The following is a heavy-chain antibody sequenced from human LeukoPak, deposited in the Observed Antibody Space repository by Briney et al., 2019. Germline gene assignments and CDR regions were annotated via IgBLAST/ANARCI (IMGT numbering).Heavy chain of an antibody. CDR3: AKVVAATQDYYYGMDV. D-gene: IGHD2-15*01. J-gene: IGHJ6*02. Sequence: ASVKVSCKASGGTFSSYAISWVRQAPGQGLEWMGGIIPIFGTANYAQKFQGRVTITADESTSTAYMELSSLRSEDTAVYYCAKVVAATQDYYYGMDVWGQGTTVTVSS. CDR2: IIPIFGTA. V-gene: IGHV1-69*13. CDR1: GGTFSSYA.